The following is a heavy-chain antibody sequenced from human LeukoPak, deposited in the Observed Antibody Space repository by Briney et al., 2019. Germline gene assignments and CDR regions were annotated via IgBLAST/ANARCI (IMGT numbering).Heavy chain of an antibody. CDR1: GYTFTGYY. Sequence: ASVKVSCKASGYTFTGYYMHWVRQAPGQGLEWMGWINPNSGGTNYAQKFQGRVTMTRDTSISTAYMELSRLRSDDTAVYYCARGPTYSSSWYSPFDYWGQGTLVTVSS. J-gene: IGHJ4*02. CDR3: ARGPTYSSSWYSPFDY. V-gene: IGHV1-2*02. D-gene: IGHD6-13*01. CDR2: INPNSGGT.